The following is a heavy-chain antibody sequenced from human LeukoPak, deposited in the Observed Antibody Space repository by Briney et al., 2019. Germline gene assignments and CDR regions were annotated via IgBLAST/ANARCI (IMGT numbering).Heavy chain of an antibody. CDR1: GGSISSYY. D-gene: IGHD4-23*01. J-gene: IGHJ4*02. Sequence: PSETLSLTCTVSGGSISSYYWSWIRKPPGKGLDWIGYIYYSGSTNYNPSLKSRVTISVDTSKNQFSLKLSSVTAADTAVYYCARGATVVTPYYFDYWGQGTLVTVSS. CDR3: ARGATVVTPYYFDY. V-gene: IGHV4-59*01. CDR2: IYYSGST.